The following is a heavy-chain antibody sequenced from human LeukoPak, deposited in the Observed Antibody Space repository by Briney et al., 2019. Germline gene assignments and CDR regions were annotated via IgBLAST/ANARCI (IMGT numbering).Heavy chain of an antibody. J-gene: IGHJ4*02. CDR3: ARVVPAAPFDY. CDR1: GGSISSSSYY. CDR2: IYYSGST. D-gene: IGHD2-2*01. Sequence: PSETLSLTCTVSGGSISSSSYYWGWIRQPPGKGLEWIGSIYYSGSTYYNPSLKSRVTISVDTSKNQFSLKLSSVTAANTAVYYCARVVPAAPFDYWGQGTLATVYS. V-gene: IGHV4-39*01.